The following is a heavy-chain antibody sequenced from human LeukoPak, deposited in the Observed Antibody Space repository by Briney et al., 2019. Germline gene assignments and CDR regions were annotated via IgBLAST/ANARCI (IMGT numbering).Heavy chain of an antibody. V-gene: IGHV3-30-3*01. Sequence: GRSLRLSCAASGFTFSSYAMHWVRQAPGKGLEWVAVVSFDENNKYYADSVKGRFTISRDNSKNTLYLQMNSLRADDTGVYYCASGLGFYDIAGDYWGQGTLVTVSS. CDR3: ASGLGFYDIAGDY. D-gene: IGHD2/OR15-2a*01. CDR2: VSFDENNK. CDR1: GFTFSSYA. J-gene: IGHJ4*02.